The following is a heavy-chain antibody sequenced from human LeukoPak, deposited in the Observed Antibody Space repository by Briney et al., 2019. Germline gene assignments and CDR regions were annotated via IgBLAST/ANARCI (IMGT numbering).Heavy chain of an antibody. D-gene: IGHD6-13*01. CDR3: ARDHSSSWYPGYFDL. Sequence: SQTLSLTCTVSGVSISSGGYCWSWIRQPPGKGLEWIGYIYHSGSTYYNPSLKSRVTISVDRSKNQFSLKLSSVTAADTAVYYCARDHSSSWYPGYFDLWGRGTLVTVSS. CDR1: GVSISSGGYC. J-gene: IGHJ2*01. CDR2: IYHSGST. V-gene: IGHV4-30-2*01.